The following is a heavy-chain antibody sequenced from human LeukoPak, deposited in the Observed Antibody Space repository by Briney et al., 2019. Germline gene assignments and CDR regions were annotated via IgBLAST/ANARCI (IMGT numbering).Heavy chain of an antibody. Sequence: GGSLRLSCAASGFTFSSYGMHWVRQAPGKGLEWVAVISYDGSNKYYADSVKGRFTIPRDNSKNTLYLQMNSLRAEDTAVYYCAKGVTIFHYFDYWGQGTLVTVSS. CDR1: GFTFSSYG. CDR2: ISYDGSNK. J-gene: IGHJ4*02. V-gene: IGHV3-30*18. CDR3: AKGVTIFHYFDY. D-gene: IGHD3-9*01.